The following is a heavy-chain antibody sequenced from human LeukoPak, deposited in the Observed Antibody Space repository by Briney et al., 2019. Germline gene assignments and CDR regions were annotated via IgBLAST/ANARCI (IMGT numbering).Heavy chain of an antibody. D-gene: IGHD3-22*01. V-gene: IGHV3-13*01. J-gene: IGHJ6*03. CDR3: ARGLSGYYDSSGYKPAGNYMDV. Sequence: PGGSLRLSCAASGFTFSSYDMHWVRQATGKGLEWVSAIGTAGDTYYPGSVKGRFTISRENAKNSLYLQTNSLRAGDTAVYYCARGLSGYYDSSGYKPAGNYMDVWGKGTTVTISS. CDR1: GFTFSSYD. CDR2: IGTAGDT.